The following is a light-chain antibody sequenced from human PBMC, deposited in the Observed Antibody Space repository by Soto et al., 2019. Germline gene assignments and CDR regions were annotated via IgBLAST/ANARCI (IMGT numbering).Light chain of an antibody. Sequence: EVVMTQSPATLSVSPGKRATLSCRASQTVSSDLAWYQQKPGQAPRLLIYGASTRAAGIPARFSGSGSGTEFTRTIRRLDFEDFGVYFSQNYNNWPQYTCGQGARVDI. J-gene: IGKJ2*01. CDR2: GAS. V-gene: IGKV3-15*01. CDR1: QTVSSD. CDR3: QNYNNWPQYT.